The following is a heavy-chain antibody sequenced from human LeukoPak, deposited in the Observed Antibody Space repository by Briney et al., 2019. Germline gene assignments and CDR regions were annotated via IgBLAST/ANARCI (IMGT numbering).Heavy chain of an antibody. CDR3: ARHLPSYSSGWYVGWFDP. CDR2: IYYSGST. CDR1: GGSISSSSYY. J-gene: IGHJ5*02. V-gene: IGHV4-39*01. Sequence: SETLSLTCTVSGGSISSSSYYWGWIRQPPGKGLEWIGSIYYSGSTYYNPSLKSRVTISVDTSKNQFSLKLSSVTAADTAVYYCARHLPSYSSGWYVGWFDPWSQGTLVTVSS. D-gene: IGHD6-19*01.